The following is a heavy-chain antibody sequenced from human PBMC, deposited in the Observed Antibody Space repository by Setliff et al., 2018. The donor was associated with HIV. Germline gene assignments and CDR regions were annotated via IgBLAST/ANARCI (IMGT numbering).Heavy chain of an antibody. Sequence: SETLSLTCSVSGASISNSPYYWAWIRQPPGKGLEWIATISYSGSTHYNLALMSRVTISMDTSRNQFSVKLSSVTAADTAIYYCATLNFPLNWFDPWGQGTPVTVSS. V-gene: IGHV4-39*01. J-gene: IGHJ5*02. CDR3: ATLNFPLNWFDP. CDR1: GASISNSPYY. CDR2: ISYSGST.